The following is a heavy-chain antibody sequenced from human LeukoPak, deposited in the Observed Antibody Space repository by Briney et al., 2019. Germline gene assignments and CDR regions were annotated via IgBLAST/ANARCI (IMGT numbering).Heavy chain of an antibody. CDR1: GGSISSGDYY. V-gene: IGHV4-30-2*01. J-gene: IGHJ4*02. CDR3: ARGGDPSLAFDY. D-gene: IGHD7-27*01. Sequence: SETLSLTCTVSGGSISSGDYYWNWIRQPPGKGLEWIGYIYHSGSIYYNPSLKSRVTISVDRSKNQFSLKLSSVTAADTAVYYCARGGDPSLAFDYWGQGTLVTVSS. CDR2: IYHSGSI.